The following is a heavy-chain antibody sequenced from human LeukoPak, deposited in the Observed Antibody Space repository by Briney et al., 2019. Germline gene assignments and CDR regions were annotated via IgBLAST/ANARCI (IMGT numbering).Heavy chain of an antibody. D-gene: IGHD3-10*01. CDR1: GFTFSSYG. CDR2: IRYDGSNK. CDR3: ARDYYGSGSYHDAFDI. Sequence: PGGSLRLSCAASGFTFSSYGMHWVRQAPGKGLGGGAFIRYDGSNKYYADSVKGRFTISRDNSKNTLYLQMNSLRAEDTAVYYCARDYYGSGSYHDAFDIWGQGTMVTVSS. V-gene: IGHV3-30*02. J-gene: IGHJ3*02.